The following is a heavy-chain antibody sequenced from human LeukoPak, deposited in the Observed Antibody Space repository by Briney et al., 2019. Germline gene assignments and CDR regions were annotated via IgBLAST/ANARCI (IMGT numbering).Heavy chain of an antibody. V-gene: IGHV1-8*01. J-gene: IGHJ4*02. D-gene: IGHD6-13*01. CDR1: GYTFTSYD. CDR2: MNPNSGDA. CDR3: ARWGGKQLDTDFDY. Sequence: ASVKVSCKASGYTFTSYDINWVQQATGQGLEWMGWMNPNSGDAGNAQKFQGRVTMTRDTSISTAYMELSSLISEDTAVYYCARWGGKQLDTDFDYWGQGTLVTVSS.